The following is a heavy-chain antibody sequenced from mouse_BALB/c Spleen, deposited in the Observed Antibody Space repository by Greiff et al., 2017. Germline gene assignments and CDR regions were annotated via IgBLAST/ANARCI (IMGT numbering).Heavy chain of an antibody. D-gene: IGHD1-1*01. Sequence: VQLKQSGPELVKPGASVKVSCKASGYSFTDYNMYWVKQSHGKSLEWIGYIDPLNGGTSYNQKFKGKATLAVDKSSSTAFMHVNSLTSEDSAVYYCARSAGYGTAYYLWTWGGGNTHAVSS. V-gene: IGHV1S135*01. J-gene: IGHJ2*01. CDR1: GYSFTDYN. CDR2: IDPLNGGT. CDR3: ARSAGYGTAYYLWT.